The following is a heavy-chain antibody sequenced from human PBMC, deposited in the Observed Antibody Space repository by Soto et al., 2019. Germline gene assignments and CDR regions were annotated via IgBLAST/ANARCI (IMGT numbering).Heavy chain of an antibody. J-gene: IGHJ4*02. Sequence: SETLSLTYTVSGGSISSSSYYWGWIRQPPGKGLEWIGSIYYSGSTYYNPSLKSRVTISVDTSKNQFSLKLSSVTAADTAVYYCARLDDYGDYYFDYWGQGTLVTVSS. CDR2: IYYSGST. D-gene: IGHD4-17*01. CDR3: ARLDDYGDYYFDY. V-gene: IGHV4-39*01. CDR1: GGSISSSSYY.